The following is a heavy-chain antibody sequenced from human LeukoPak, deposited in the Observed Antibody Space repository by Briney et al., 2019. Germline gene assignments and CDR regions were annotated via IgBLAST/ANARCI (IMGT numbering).Heavy chain of an antibody. CDR2: MKPNNGNT. Sequence: GAPLKGSCKGSGYTLTSYDIKWGRQGTGQRVWWDGGMKPNNGNTGYAQKFQGRVTMTRNTSISTAYMELSSLRSEDTAVYYCARGTDTNLLLWFGSGVNWFDPWGQGTLVTVSS. J-gene: IGHJ5*02. V-gene: IGHV1-8*01. CDR1: GYTLTSYD. D-gene: IGHD3-10*01. CDR3: ARGTDTNLLLWFGSGVNWFDP.